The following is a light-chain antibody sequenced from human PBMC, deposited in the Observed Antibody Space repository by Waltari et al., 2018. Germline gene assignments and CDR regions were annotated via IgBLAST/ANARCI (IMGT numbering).Light chain of an antibody. CDR1: QGVNTW. V-gene: IGKV1-12*01. CDR3: QQANSSPLT. Sequence: DIQMTQSPSSVSASVGARVTLTCRASQGVNTWLAWYQQKPGKAPKLLIYTTSTLQTGVPSRFSGSGSGTDFTLTISSLQPEDFATYYCQQANSSPLTFGQGTKVEV. J-gene: IGKJ1*01. CDR2: TTS.